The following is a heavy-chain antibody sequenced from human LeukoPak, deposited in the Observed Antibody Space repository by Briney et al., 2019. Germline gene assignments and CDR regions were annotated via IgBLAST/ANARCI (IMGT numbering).Heavy chain of an antibody. J-gene: IGHJ5*02. CDR3: ARGSAGITMVRGVIITKGWFDP. Sequence: ASVKVSCKASGYTFTSYDINWVRQDTGQGLEWMGWINPNSGNTGYAQKFQGRVTITRNTSISTAYMELSSLRSEDTAVYYCARGSAGITMVRGVIITKGWFDPWGQGTLVTVSS. CDR2: INPNSGNT. V-gene: IGHV1-8*03. CDR1: GYTFTSYD. D-gene: IGHD3-10*01.